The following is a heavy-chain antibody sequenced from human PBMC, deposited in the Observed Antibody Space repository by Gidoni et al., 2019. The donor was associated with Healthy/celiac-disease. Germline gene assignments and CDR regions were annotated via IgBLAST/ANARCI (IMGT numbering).Heavy chain of an antibody. J-gene: IGHJ3*02. CDR3: ARGLNYEYAFDI. V-gene: IGHV1-8*01. Sequence: QVQLVQSGAAVKQPRASVKVSCKASGYTFTSYDINWVRQATGQGLEWMGWMNPNSGNTGYAQKFQGRVTMTRNTSISTAYMELSSLRSEDTAVYYCARGLNYEYAFDIWGQGTMVTVSS. D-gene: IGHD3-3*01. CDR1: GYTFTSYD. CDR2: MNPNSGNT.